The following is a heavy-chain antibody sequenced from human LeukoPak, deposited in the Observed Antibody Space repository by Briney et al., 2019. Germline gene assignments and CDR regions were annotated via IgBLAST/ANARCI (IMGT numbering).Heavy chain of an antibody. CDR2: INHSGST. CDR1: GGSFSGYY. CDR3: ARRSIIRYCSSTSCYQYYYYYGMDV. Sequence: SETLSLTCAVYGGSFSGYYWSWIRQPPGKGLEWIGEINHSGSTNYSPSLKSRVTISVDTSKNQFSLKLSSVTAADTAVYYCARRSIIRYCSSTSCYQYYYYYGMDVWGQGTTVTVSS. V-gene: IGHV4-34*01. J-gene: IGHJ6*02. D-gene: IGHD2-2*01.